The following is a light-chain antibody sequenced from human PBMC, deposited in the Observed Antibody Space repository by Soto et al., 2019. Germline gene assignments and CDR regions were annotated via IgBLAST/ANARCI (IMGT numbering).Light chain of an antibody. CDR1: SSDVGAYDY. Sequence: SVLTQPRSATGSPGQSVTISCTGTSSDVGAYDYVSWYQQHPGKAPKLMIYEINKRPSGVPDRFSGSKSGNTASLTVSGLQAEDEADYYCSSFAGSNNFPYVFGTGTKVTVL. J-gene: IGLJ1*01. V-gene: IGLV2-8*01. CDR2: EIN. CDR3: SSFAGSNNFPYV.